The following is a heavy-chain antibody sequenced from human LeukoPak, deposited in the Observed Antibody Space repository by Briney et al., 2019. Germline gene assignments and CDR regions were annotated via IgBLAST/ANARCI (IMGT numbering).Heavy chain of an antibody. CDR1: GGSISSYY. J-gene: IGHJ4*02. CDR3: ARHSPVTTVTFTPPFDY. V-gene: IGHV4-59*08. D-gene: IGHD4-17*01. Sequence: PSETLSLTCTVSGGSISSYYWSWIRQPPGKGLEWIGYIYYSGSTNSNPSLKSRVTISVDTSKNQFSLKPSSVTAADTAVYYCARHSPVTTVTFTPPFDYWGLGTLVTVSP. CDR2: IYYSGST.